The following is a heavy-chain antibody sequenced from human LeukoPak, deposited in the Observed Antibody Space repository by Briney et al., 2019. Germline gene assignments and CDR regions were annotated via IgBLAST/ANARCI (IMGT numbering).Heavy chain of an antibody. Sequence: SETPSLTCTVSGGSISSYYWSWIRQPPGKGLEWIGYIYYSGSTNYNPSLKSRVTISVDTSKNQFSLKLSSVTAADTAVYYCASGYGDYLHDAFDIWGQGTMVTVSS. J-gene: IGHJ3*02. D-gene: IGHD4-17*01. CDR3: ASGYGDYLHDAFDI. V-gene: IGHV4-59*01. CDR1: GGSISSYY. CDR2: IYYSGST.